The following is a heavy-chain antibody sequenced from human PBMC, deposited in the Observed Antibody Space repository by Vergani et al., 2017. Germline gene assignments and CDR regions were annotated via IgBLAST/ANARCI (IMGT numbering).Heavy chain of an antibody. Sequence: QVQLVQSGAEVRKLGSPVKVPCKQSGGTFGNSAISWVRQAPRQGRAWMGRFIVSLGAVNYAQQFQDRVTITADHSANTAYMEFTSLTSDVRAVYYCARTASLDSCGEFLPFDFWGQGTLVTVSS. J-gene: IGHJ4*02. CDR3: ARTASLDSCGEFLPFDF. CDR1: GGTFGNSA. V-gene: IGHV1-69*13. CDR2: FIVSLGAV. D-gene: IGHD3-10*01.